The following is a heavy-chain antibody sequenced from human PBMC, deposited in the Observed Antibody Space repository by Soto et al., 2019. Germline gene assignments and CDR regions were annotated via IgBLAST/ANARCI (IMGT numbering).Heavy chain of an antibody. CDR2: ISYDGSNK. J-gene: IGHJ3*02. D-gene: IGHD3-9*01. CDR1: GFTFSSYG. V-gene: IGHV3-30*18. CDR3: AKDRDYDILTGYYARAGYDAFDI. Sequence: QVQLVESGGGVVQPGRSLRLSCAASGFTFSSYGMHWVRQAPGKGLEWVAVISYDGSNKYYADSVKGRFTISRDNSKNTLYLQMNSLRAEDTAVYYCAKDRDYDILTGYYARAGYDAFDIWGQGTMVTVSS.